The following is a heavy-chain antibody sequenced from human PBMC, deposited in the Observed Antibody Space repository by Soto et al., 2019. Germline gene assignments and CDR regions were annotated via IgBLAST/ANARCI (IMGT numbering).Heavy chain of an antibody. CDR2: IYYSGST. J-gene: IGHJ5*02. CDR3: ARDVLLWCGEALHNWFDP. Sequence: SEALCLTCTVSGFFISSGDYYGIWIRQPPGKGLEWIGYIYYSGSTYYNPSLKSRVTISVDTSKNQFSLKLSSVTAADTAVYYCARDVLLWCGEALHNWFDPWGQGTLVTVSS. V-gene: IGHV4-30-4*01. CDR1: GFFISSGDYY. D-gene: IGHD3-10*01.